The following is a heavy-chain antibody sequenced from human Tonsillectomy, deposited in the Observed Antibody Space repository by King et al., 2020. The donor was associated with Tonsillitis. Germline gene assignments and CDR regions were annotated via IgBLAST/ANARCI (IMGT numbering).Heavy chain of an antibody. J-gene: IGHJ4*02. CDR1: GLSVSSYY. CDR3: AKLDRYSFYY. Sequence: VQLVESGGGLVQPGGSLRLSCAASGLSVSSYYMSWVRQAPGKGLEWVSVIYGGDRTDYADSVKGRFTISRHSSHNTLYLQMNSLRAEDTAVYYCAKLDRYSFYYWGQGILVTVSS. CDR2: IYGGDRT. V-gene: IGHV3-53*04. D-gene: IGHD2-21*01.